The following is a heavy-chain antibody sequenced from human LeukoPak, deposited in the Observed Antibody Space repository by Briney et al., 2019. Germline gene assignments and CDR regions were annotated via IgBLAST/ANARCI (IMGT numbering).Heavy chain of an antibody. Sequence: SETLSLTCTVSAGSLSLYYCSWIRQPPGKGLEWIGYIYYSGSTIYNPALESRVTMSVDRSRNQFSLRLTSVSAAHTAVDYCARRDFYGAGSHYDNWGQGTLVAVSS. CDR1: AGSLSLYY. D-gene: IGHD3-10*01. CDR2: IYYSGST. J-gene: IGHJ4*02. CDR3: ARRDFYGAGSHYDN. V-gene: IGHV4-59*08.